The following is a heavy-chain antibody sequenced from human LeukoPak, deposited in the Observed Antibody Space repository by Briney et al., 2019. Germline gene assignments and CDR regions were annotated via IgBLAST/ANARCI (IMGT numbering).Heavy chain of an antibody. D-gene: IGHD5-24*01. Sequence: GGSLRLSCAASGFTFSSYGMHWVRQAPGKGLEWVAVIWYDGSNKYYADSVKGRFTISRDNSKKTLYLQMNSLRAEDTAVYYCARGFERDGYNWFDYWGQGTLVTVSS. V-gene: IGHV3-33*01. CDR2: IWYDGSNK. J-gene: IGHJ4*02. CDR3: ARGFERDGYNWFDY. CDR1: GFTFSSYG.